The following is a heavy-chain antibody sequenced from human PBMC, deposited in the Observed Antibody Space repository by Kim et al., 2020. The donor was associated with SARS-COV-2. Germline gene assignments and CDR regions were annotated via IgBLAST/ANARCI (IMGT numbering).Heavy chain of an antibody. CDR1: GGSISSSTYY. Sequence: SETLSLTCTVSGGSISSSTYYWGWIRQPPGKGLEWIGTIYYSGSTYYNPSLKSRVTISVDTSKNQFSLKLTSLTAADTAVYYCARGPYWGSSGYSFFDYWGQGTLVTVS. CDR2: IYYSGST. J-gene: IGHJ4*02. D-gene: IGHD3-22*01. CDR3: ARGPYWGSSGYSFFDY. V-gene: IGHV4-39*01.